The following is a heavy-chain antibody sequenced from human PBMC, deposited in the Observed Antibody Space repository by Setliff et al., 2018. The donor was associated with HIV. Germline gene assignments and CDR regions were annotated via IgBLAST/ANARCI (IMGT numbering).Heavy chain of an antibody. Sequence: KPSETLSLTCSVSGVSITSRDHFWGWIRQSPGKGMEWIGSLFFSGVTFYNSSLKSRLTISADTSKNQFSLRLTAVTAADTAVYYCARLGEYSSSTVPYFDYWGPCILVTVS. CDR1: GVSITSRDHF. CDR3: ARLGEYSSSTVPYFDY. CDR2: LFFSGVT. J-gene: IGHJ4*02. D-gene: IGHD6-6*01. V-gene: IGHV4-39*01.